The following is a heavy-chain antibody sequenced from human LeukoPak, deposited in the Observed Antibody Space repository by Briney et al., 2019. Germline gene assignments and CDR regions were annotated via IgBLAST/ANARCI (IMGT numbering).Heavy chain of an antibody. CDR1: GYTFTSYD. CDR2: MNPNSGNT. J-gene: IGHJ5*02. D-gene: IGHD1-26*01. Sequence: GASVKVSCKTPGYTFTSYDINWVRQATGQGLEWMGWMNPNSGNTGYAQKFQGRVTMTRNTSISTAYMQLSSLRSDDTAVYYCARGYVGATEYCFDPWGQGTLVTVSS. CDR3: ARGYVGATEYCFDP. V-gene: IGHV1-8*01.